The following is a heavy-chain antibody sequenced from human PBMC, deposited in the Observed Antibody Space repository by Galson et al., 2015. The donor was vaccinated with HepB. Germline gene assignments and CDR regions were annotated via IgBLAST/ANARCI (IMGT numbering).Heavy chain of an antibody. CDR1: GFTFRHAR. J-gene: IGHJ1*01. Sequence: SLRLSCAASGFTFRHARMSWVRQRPGKGLAWVGRMKSRSDGYITQYAAPVKGRFTISRDDSRDVLFLQMNYLQSEDTGIYYCVTEEQWRGWGQGTLVTASP. CDR2: MKSRSDGYIT. D-gene: IGHD6-19*01. CDR3: VTEEQWRG. V-gene: IGHV3-15*01.